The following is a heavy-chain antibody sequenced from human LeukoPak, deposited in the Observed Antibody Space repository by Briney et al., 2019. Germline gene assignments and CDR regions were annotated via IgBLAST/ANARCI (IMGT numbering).Heavy chain of an antibody. V-gene: IGHV4-34*01. CDR2: INHSGST. CDR3: ARFGYDWFFDY. Sequence: SETLSLTCAVYGGSFSGYYWSWIRQPPGKGLEWIGEINHSGSTNYNPSLESRVTISVDTSKNQFSLKLSSVTAADTAVYYCARFGYDWFFDYWGQGTLVTVSS. CDR1: GGSFSGYY. D-gene: IGHD3-9*01. J-gene: IGHJ4*02.